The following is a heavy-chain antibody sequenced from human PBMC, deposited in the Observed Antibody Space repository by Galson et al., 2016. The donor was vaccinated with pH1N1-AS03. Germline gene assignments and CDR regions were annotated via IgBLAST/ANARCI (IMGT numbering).Heavy chain of an antibody. J-gene: IGHJ3*02. Sequence: SLRLSCAASGVTFSYYWMHWVRQAPGKGLVWVLGINSDGSGTMYADSVKGRFTISRDNAKNTLYLQMNSLRAEDTAIYYCSRDPRTAFDIWGQGTTVTVSS. CDR2: INSDGSGT. V-gene: IGHV3-74*03. CDR1: GVTFSYYW. CDR3: SRDPRTAFDI.